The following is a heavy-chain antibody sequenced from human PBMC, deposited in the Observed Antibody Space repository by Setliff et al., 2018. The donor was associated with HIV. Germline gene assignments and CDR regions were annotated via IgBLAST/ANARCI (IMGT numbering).Heavy chain of an antibody. CDR3: ARHSGLGIDY. J-gene: IGHJ4*02. Sequence: PSETLSLTCAVYGGSFSGYYWTWIRQSPGKGLEWIGEINHSGATTYKPSLKSRATISVDTSKKQFSLKLNSVNAADTATYYCARHSGLGIDYWGQGTLVTSPQ. CDR1: GGSFSGYY. CDR2: INHSGAT. D-gene: IGHD1-26*01. V-gene: IGHV4-34*01.